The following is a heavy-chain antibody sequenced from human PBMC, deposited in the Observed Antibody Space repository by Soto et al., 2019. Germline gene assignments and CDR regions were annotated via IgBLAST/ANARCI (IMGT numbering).Heavy chain of an antibody. CDR3: ARRGKSSSWYYFDY. J-gene: IGHJ4*02. CDR2: ISDNGGST. Sequence: VSLRLSCAASGFTFSSYAMSWVRQAPGKGLEWVSIISDNGGSTYYADSVKGRFTISRDNSKNTLYLQMNSLRAEDTAVYYCARRGKSSSWYYFDYWGQGTLLTVSS. V-gene: IGHV3-23*01. D-gene: IGHD6-13*01. CDR1: GFTFSSYA.